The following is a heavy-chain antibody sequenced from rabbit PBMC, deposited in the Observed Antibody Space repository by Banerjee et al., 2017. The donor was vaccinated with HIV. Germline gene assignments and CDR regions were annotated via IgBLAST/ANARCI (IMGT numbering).Heavy chain of an antibody. CDR3: AKLYAFSGYNL. CDR1: GFSFSSGND. J-gene: IGHJ4*01. CDR2: IYTGSGST. D-gene: IGHD1-1*01. Sequence: QEQLVESGGGLVQPEGSLPLTCTASGFSFSSGNDMCWVRQAPGKGLEWIGCIYTGSGSTWYASWAKGRFTISKTSSTTVTLQMTSLTAADTATYFCAKLYAFSGYNLWGPGTLVTVS. V-gene: IGHV1S45*01.